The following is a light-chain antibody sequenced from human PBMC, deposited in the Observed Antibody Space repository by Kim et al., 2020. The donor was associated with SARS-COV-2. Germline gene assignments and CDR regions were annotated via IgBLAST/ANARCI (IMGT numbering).Light chain of an antibody. CDR3: ETWDSNTHV. J-gene: IGLJ1*01. Sequence: SVNHACSLSSGHSSYISSGHQQQPGKAPRYLMKHEGSGGYNKGSGVPDRFSCSSSGADRYLPISNLQSEDEADYYCETWDSNTHVFGTGTKVTVL. V-gene: IGLV4-60*03. CDR2: HEGSGGY. CDR1: SGHSSYI.